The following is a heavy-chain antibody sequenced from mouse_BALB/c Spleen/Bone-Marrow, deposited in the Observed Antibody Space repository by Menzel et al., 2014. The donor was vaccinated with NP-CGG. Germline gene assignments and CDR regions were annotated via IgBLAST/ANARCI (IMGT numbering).Heavy chain of an antibody. J-gene: IGHJ3*01. CDR3: TREGDSPFAY. CDR1: GYTFTSHY. V-gene: IGHV1S81*02. CDR2: INPSNGGT. Sequence: VQLQPSGAELVKPGASVKLSCKASGYTFTSHYIYWVKQRPGQGLEWIGAINPSNGGTNFNEKFKSKATLTVDKSSSTAYMQLSSLTSEDSAVYYCTREGDSPFAYWGQGTLVTVSA. D-gene: IGHD2-13*01.